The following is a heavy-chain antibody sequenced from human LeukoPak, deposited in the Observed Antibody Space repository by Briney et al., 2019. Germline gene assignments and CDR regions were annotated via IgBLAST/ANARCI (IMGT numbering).Heavy chain of an antibody. V-gene: IGHV1-69*13. CDR2: IIPIFGTA. CDR3: ARDLWYCSSTSCYKGRRSGSFDP. CDR1: GGTFSSYA. Sequence: GASVKVSCKASGGTFSSYAISWVRQAPGQGLEWMGGIIPIFGTANYAQKFQGRVTITADESTSTAYMELSSLRSEDTAVYYCARDLWYCSSTSCYKGRRSGSFDPWGQGTLVTVSS. J-gene: IGHJ5*02. D-gene: IGHD2-2*02.